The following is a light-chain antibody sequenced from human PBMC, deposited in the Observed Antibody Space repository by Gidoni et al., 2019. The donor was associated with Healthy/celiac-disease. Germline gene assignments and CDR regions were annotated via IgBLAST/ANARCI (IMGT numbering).Light chain of an antibody. Sequence: ETVLTQSPATLSLSPGERATLSCRASQSVSSYLAGYQQKPGPAPRLLIYDASHRATGIPARLSGSGSGTDFTLTISSLEHEDVAVYYCQQRSNRHPETFGPGTKVDIK. V-gene: IGKV3-11*01. CDR2: DAS. CDR1: QSVSSY. J-gene: IGKJ3*01. CDR3: QQRSNRHPET.